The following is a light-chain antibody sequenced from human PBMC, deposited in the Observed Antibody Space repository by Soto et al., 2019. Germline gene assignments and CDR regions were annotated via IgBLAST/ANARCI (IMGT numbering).Light chain of an antibody. CDR3: VSFAGGTYV. CDR1: SSDVGNYNY. J-gene: IGLJ1*01. V-gene: IGLV2-14*01. Sequence: QSALTQPASVSGSPGQSITISCTGTSSDVGNYNYVSWYQQYPGRVPKLLIYMVNNRASGVSNRFSGSKSGNTASLTISGLQAEDEADYYCVSFAGGTYVFGTGTKVTVL. CDR2: MVN.